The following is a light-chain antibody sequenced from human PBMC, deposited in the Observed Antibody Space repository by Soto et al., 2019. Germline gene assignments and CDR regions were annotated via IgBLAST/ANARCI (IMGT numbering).Light chain of an antibody. Sequence: LTQSPGTLSLSPGKRATLSCRASQSVSSNYLAWYQQKPGQAPRLLIYGASYRATGIPDRFSGSGSGTDFTLTISRLEPEDFAVFYCQQFGSSPWTFGQGTKVDIK. J-gene: IGKJ1*01. CDR1: QSVSSNY. V-gene: IGKV3-20*01. CDR2: GAS. CDR3: QQFGSSPWT.